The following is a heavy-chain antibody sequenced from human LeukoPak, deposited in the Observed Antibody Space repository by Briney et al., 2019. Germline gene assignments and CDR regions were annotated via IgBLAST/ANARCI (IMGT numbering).Heavy chain of an antibody. V-gene: IGHV1-46*01. Sequence: ASVKVSCKASGGTFSSYAISWVRQAPGQGLEWMGIINPSGGSTSYAQKFQGRVTMTRDTSTSTVYMELSSLRSEDTAVYYCARGTGGGFWSGYYPLYYYGMDVWGQGTTVTVSS. CDR3: ARGTGGGFWSGYYPLYYYGMDV. CDR2: INPSGGST. J-gene: IGHJ6*02. CDR1: GGTFSSYA. D-gene: IGHD3-3*01.